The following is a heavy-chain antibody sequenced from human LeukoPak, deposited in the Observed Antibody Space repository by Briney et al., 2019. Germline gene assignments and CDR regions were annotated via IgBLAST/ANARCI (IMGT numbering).Heavy chain of an antibody. D-gene: IGHD4-17*01. Sequence: SETLSLTCTVSGGSVSSGSYYWSWIRQPPGKGLKWIGYIYYSGSTNYNPSLKSRVTISVDTSKNQFSLKLSSVTAADTAVYYCASSTVNYYYYGMDVWGKGTTVTVSS. V-gene: IGHV4-61*01. CDR2: IYYSGST. CDR1: GGSVSSGSYY. CDR3: ASSTVNYYYYGMDV. J-gene: IGHJ6*04.